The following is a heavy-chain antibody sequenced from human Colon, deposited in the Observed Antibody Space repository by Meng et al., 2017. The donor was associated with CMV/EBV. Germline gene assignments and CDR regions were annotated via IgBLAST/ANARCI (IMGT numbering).Heavy chain of an antibody. Sequence: QVPLVQSGAEVKRPGAQVKVSCKASGYTFTNYAISWVRQSPGQRLEWMGWISSYTGDTYYAQKFQGRVTMTTDTSTSTAYMELRSLRSDDTAVYYCGRESQRGSYIYLQHWGQGTLVTVSS. J-gene: IGHJ1*01. CDR3: GRESQRGSYIYLQH. CDR2: ISSYTGDT. D-gene: IGHD1-26*01. CDR1: GYTFTNYA. V-gene: IGHV1-18*01.